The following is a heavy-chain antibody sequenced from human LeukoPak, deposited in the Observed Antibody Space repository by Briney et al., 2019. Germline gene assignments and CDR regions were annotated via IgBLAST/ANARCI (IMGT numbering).Heavy chain of an antibody. J-gene: IGHJ2*01. CDR2: IMYRGNT. CDR3: ARSGETDLGYFDI. V-gene: IGHV4-34*12. D-gene: IGHD3-10*01. CDR1: GGSFGAFY. Sequence: SETLSLTCAVDGGSFGAFYWAWIRQSPGKGPEWIGEIMYRGNTNHNPSLRSRVSMSVDTSKNELSLRLTTVTAADTGIYYCARSGETDLGYFDIWGRGSLVTVPS.